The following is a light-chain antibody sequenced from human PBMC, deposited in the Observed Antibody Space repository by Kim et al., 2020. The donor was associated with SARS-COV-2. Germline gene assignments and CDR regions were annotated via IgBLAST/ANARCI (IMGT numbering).Light chain of an antibody. CDR1: QTVVSNY. Sequence: SPGERATRSCRASQTVVSNYLAWYQHKPGRAPRLLISGASRRATGTPDRFSGSGSGTDFTLTISRLEPEDCAVYYCQQYGNSPFTFGPGTKVDIK. J-gene: IGKJ3*01. CDR2: GAS. CDR3: QQYGNSPFT. V-gene: IGKV3-20*01.